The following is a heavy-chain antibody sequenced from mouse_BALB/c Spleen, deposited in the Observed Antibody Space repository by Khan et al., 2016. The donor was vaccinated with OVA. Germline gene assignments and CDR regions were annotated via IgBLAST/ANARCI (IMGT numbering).Heavy chain of an antibody. Sequence: EVQLVESGPDLVKPSQSLSLTCTVTGYSITSGYAWNWIRQFPGNKLEWMGYISYSGGTSYNPSLKSRISITRDTSKNQFFLQLNSVTTEDTATYYCARGNYYGYYFDYWGQGTPLTVSS. CDR3: ARGNYYGYYFDY. D-gene: IGHD1-1*01. CDR1: GYSITSGYA. V-gene: IGHV3-2*02. CDR2: ISYSGGT. J-gene: IGHJ2*01.